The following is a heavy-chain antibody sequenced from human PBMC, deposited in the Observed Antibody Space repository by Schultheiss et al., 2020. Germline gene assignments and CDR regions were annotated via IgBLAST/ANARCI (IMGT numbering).Heavy chain of an antibody. D-gene: IGHD3-16*01. Sequence: SETLSLTCTVSGGSISSSSYYWGWIRQPPGKGLEWIGSIYYTGTTYYNPSLKSRVTISLDTSKNQFSLTLSSVTAADTAVYYCARPWGAYNWFDPWGQGTLVTVSS. CDR2: IYYTGTT. CDR1: GGSISSSSYY. CDR3: ARPWGAYNWFDP. V-gene: IGHV4-39*01. J-gene: IGHJ5*02.